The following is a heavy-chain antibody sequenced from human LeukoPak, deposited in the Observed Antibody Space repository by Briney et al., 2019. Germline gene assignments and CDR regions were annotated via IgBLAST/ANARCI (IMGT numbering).Heavy chain of an antibody. CDR2: IYYSGST. Sequence: SETLSLTCTVSGGSISSSSYYWGWIRQPPGKGLEWIGSIYYSGSTYYNPSLKSRVTISVDTSKNQFSLKLSSVTAADTAVYYCARRLLWFGEPHVKGLWFDPWGQGTLVTVSS. CDR3: ARRLLWFGEPHVKGLWFDP. V-gene: IGHV4-39*01. J-gene: IGHJ5*02. CDR1: GGSISSSSYY. D-gene: IGHD3-10*01.